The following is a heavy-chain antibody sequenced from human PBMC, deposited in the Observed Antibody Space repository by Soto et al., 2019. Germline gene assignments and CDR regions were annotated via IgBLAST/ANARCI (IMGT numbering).Heavy chain of an antibody. CDR1: GFTFSSYA. D-gene: IGHD3-3*01. Sequence: PGGSLRLSCAASGFTFSSYAMHWVRQAPGKGLEWVAVISYDGSNKYYADSVKGRFTISRDNSKNTLYLQMNSLRAEDTAVYYCARDCYDFWSGTLGPFDYWGQGTLVTVSS. CDR2: ISYDGSNK. V-gene: IGHV3-30-3*01. CDR3: ARDCYDFWSGTLGPFDY. J-gene: IGHJ4*02.